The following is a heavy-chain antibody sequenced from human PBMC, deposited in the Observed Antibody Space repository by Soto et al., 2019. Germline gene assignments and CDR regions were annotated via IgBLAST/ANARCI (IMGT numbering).Heavy chain of an antibody. V-gene: IGHV4-61*01. D-gene: IGHD4-17*01. CDR1: GGPVSNKTYY. CDR3: ARTTAVPNTLRSRYFFDY. J-gene: IGHJ4*02. CDR2: VYYSGTT. Sequence: KTSETLSLTCSVSGGPVSNKTYYWSWIRQPPGKRLEWIGYVYYSGTTNYNPSLKSRVTISVDLSKNQFSLRLSSVTTADTALYYCARTTAVPNTLRSRYFFDYWGQGTLVTV.